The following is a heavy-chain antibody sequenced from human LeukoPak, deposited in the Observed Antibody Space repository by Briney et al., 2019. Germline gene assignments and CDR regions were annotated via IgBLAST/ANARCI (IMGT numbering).Heavy chain of an antibody. CDR3: ERDVNNWFYP. CDR1: GGSISRYY. Sequence: SEALSLTCTVSGGSISRYYWSWIRQPAGKGREWIGRIYTSGSTNYNPSLKSRVTMSVDTSKNQFSLQLSSVTAADTAVYYCERDVNNWFYPWVQGTLVTVSS. V-gene: IGHV4-4*07. CDR2: IYTSGST. J-gene: IGHJ5*02.